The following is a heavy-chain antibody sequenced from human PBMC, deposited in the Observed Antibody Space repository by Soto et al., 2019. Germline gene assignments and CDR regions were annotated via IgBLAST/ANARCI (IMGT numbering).Heavy chain of an antibody. V-gene: IGHV3-23*01. CDR3: AKDVTRYYYYGMDV. J-gene: IGHJ6*02. CDR1: GFTFSSYA. CDR2: ISGSGGST. Sequence: EVQLLESGGGLVQPGGSLRLSCAASGFTFSSYAMSWVRQAPGKGLEWVSAISGSGGSTYYADSVKGRFTISRDNSKNTLYLKMNSLRAADTAVYYCAKDVTRYYYYGMDVWGQGTTVTVSS.